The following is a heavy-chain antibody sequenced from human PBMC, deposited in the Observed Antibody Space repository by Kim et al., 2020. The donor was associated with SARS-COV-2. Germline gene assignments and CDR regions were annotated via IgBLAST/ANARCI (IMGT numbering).Heavy chain of an antibody. V-gene: IGHV1-69*13. CDR3: ARDIGVAVAGHYYYYYGMDV. Sequence: SVKVSCKASGGTFSSYAISWVRQAPGQGLEWMGGIIPIFGTANYAQKFQGRVTITADESTSTAYMELSSLRSEDTAVYYCARDIGVAVAGHYYYYYGMDVWGQGTTVTVSS. CDR2: IIPIFGTA. J-gene: IGHJ6*02. D-gene: IGHD6-19*01. CDR1: GGTFSSYA.